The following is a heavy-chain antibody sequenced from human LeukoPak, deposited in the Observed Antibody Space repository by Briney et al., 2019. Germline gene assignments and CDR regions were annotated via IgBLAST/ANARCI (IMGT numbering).Heavy chain of an antibody. Sequence: PSETLSLTCTVSGGSISSSSYYWGWIRQPPGKGLEWIGSIYYSGSTYYNPSLKSRVTISVDTSKNQFSLKLSSVTAADTAVYYCARGSPTMVRGVTPFDYWGQGTLVTVSS. V-gene: IGHV4-39*07. J-gene: IGHJ4*02. CDR2: IYYSGST. CDR1: GGSISSSSYY. CDR3: ARGSPTMVRGVTPFDY. D-gene: IGHD3-10*01.